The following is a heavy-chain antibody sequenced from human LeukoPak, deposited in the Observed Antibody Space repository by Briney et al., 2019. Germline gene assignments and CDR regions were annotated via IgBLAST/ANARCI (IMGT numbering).Heavy chain of an antibody. CDR2: INYSGST. CDR3: ARKVLWGSYYNY. J-gene: IGHJ4*02. D-gene: IGHD3-10*01. Sequence: PSETLSLTCAVYGGSFSTYQWSWIRQPPGKGLEWIGEINYSGSTNYNPSLRSRGTISVDTSKNQFSLKLSSVTAADTAVYYCARKVLWGSYYNYWGQGTLVTVSS. V-gene: IGHV4-34*01. CDR1: GGSFSTYQ.